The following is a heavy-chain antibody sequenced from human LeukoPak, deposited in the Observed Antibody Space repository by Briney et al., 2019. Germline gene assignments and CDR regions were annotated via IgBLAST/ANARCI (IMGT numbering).Heavy chain of an antibody. CDR2: ISGSGGST. J-gene: IGHJ4*02. CDR1: GFTFSSYA. V-gene: IGHV3-23*01. Sequence: PGGSLRLSCAASGFTFSSYAMSWVRQAPGKGLEWVSAISGSGGSTYYADSVKGRFTISRDNSKNTLYPQMNSLRAEDTAVYYCAKYCSSTSCLTQDDYWGQGTLVTVSS. CDR3: AKYCSSTSCLTQDDY. D-gene: IGHD2-2*01.